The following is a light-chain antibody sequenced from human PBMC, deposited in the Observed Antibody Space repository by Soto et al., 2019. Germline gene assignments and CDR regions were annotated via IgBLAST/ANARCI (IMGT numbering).Light chain of an antibody. CDR2: AAS. CDR1: QDVSTY. V-gene: IGKV1-12*01. CDR3: QQDSSFPLT. Sequence: DVQMTQSPSSVSTSVGDRVTITCRASQDVSTYLVWYQQKPGKVPTLLIYAASTLQRGVPSRFSGSGSGTDFTLTISSLQPEDLGTYYCQQDSSFPLTFGGGTKVEIK. J-gene: IGKJ4*01.